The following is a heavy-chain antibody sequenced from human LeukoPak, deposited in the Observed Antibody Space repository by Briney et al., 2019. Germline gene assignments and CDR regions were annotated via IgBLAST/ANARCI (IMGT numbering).Heavy chain of an antibody. Sequence: PSETLSLTCTVSGGSISSGSYYWSWIRQPAGKGLEWIGRIYTSGSTNYNPSLKSRVTTSVDTSKNQFSLKLASVTAADTAVYYCARISIAAAGTIGYYYHYMDVWGKGTTVTVSS. CDR2: IYTSGST. J-gene: IGHJ6*03. D-gene: IGHD6-13*01. V-gene: IGHV4-61*02. CDR3: ARISIAAAGTIGYYYHYMDV. CDR1: GGSISSGSYY.